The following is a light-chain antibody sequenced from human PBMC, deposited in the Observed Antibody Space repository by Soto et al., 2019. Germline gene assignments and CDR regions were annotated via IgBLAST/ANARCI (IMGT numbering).Light chain of an antibody. J-gene: IGLJ2*01. Sequence: QSVLTQPRSVSGSPGQSVTISCTGTTGDVGGYDYVSWYQQRPGRGPKVMIYDVTKRPSGVPDRFSGSKSGNTASLTISGLQSEDEADYFCSSYAGDYTWIFGGGTKLTVL. CDR1: TGDVGGYDY. CDR2: DVT. V-gene: IGLV2-11*01. CDR3: SSYAGDYTWI.